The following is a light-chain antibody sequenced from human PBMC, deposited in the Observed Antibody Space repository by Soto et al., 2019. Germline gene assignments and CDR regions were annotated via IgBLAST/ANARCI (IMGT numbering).Light chain of an antibody. Sequence: EIVLTQSPATLSLSPGERATLSCRASQSVTNSLAWYQQKPGQAPRLLVYDASNRATGIPTRFSGSGSGTDFTLTISRLEPEDFAVYYCQHYVSPPITFGQGTRLEI. V-gene: IGKV3-11*01. CDR1: QSVTNS. J-gene: IGKJ5*01. CDR2: DAS. CDR3: QHYVSPPIT.